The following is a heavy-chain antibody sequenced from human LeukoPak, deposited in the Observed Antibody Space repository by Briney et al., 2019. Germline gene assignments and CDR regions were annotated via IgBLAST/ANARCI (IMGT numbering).Heavy chain of an antibody. CDR3: AKDPQKGRFSYYVNY. CDR2: IGGTVPTR. Sequence: GGSLRLSCAASGFTFSTYTMSWVRQAPGGGLEWVSGIGGTVPTRYYAKSVKGRFTISRDNSKNTVYLQMNNLRPEDTAVYYYAKDPQKGRFSYYVNYWGQGTLVIVSS. CDR1: GFTFSTYT. D-gene: IGHD3-10*02. V-gene: IGHV3-23*01. J-gene: IGHJ4*02.